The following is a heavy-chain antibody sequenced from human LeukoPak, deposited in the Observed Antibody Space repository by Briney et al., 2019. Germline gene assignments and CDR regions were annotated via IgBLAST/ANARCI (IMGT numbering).Heavy chain of an antibody. CDR3: ARGYYYDSSGYRDYYYYGMDV. CDR2: ISAYNGNT. Sequence: GASVKVSCKASGYTFTSYGISWVRQAPGQGLEWMGWISAYNGNTNYAQKLQGRVTMTTDTSTSTAYMELRSLRSDDTAVYYCARGYYYDSSGYRDYYYYGMDVWGQGTTVTVSS. CDR1: GYTFTSYG. D-gene: IGHD3-22*01. J-gene: IGHJ6*02. V-gene: IGHV1-18*01.